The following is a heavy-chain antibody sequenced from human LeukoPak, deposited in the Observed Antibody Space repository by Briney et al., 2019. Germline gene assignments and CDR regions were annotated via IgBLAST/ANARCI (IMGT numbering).Heavy chain of an antibody. Sequence: ASVKVSCKASGYTFTSYGISWVRQAPGQGLEWMGWISAYNGNTNYPQKLQGRVTMTTDTSTSTAYMELRSLRSDDTAVYYCARIAAAGPRGVRNWFDPWGQGTLVTVSS. J-gene: IGHJ5*02. CDR1: GYTFTSYG. V-gene: IGHV1-18*01. D-gene: IGHD6-13*01. CDR2: ISAYNGNT. CDR3: ARIAAAGPRGVRNWFDP.